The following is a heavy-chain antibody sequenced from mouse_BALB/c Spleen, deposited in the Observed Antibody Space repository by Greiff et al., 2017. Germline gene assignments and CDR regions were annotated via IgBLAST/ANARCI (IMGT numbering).Heavy chain of an antibody. CDR2: IRLKSNNYAT. J-gene: IGHJ3*01. CDR1: GFTFSNYW. Sequence: EVQLVESGGGLVQPGGSMKLSCVASGFTFSNYWMNWVRQSPEKGLEWVAEIRLKSNNYATHYAESVKGRFTISRDDSKSSVYLQMNNLRAEDTGIYYCTRDDYDVWFAYWGQGTLVTVSA. D-gene: IGHD2-4*01. CDR3: TRDDYDVWFAY. V-gene: IGHV6-6*02.